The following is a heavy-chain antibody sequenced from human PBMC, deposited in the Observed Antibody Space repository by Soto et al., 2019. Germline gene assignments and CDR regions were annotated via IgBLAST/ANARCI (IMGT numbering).Heavy chain of an antibody. CDR1: GYTFTSYD. D-gene: IGHD5-18*01. J-gene: IGHJ4*02. V-gene: IGHV1-8*01. CDR3: ASTQMETAMVIQY. Sequence: ASVKVSCKASGYTFTSYDINWVRQATGQGLEWMGWMNPNSGNTGYAQKFQGRVTMTRNTSISTAYMELSSIRSDDTAVYYCASTQMETAMVIQYWGQGTLVIVSS. CDR2: MNPNSGNT.